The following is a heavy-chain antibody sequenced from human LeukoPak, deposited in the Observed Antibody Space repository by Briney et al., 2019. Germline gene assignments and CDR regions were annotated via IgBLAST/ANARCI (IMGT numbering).Heavy chain of an antibody. CDR2: IKEDGSET. Sequence: GGSLRLSCAASGFTFSTFWMTWVRQAPGKGLGWLANIKEDGSETYYVDSVKGRFTISRDNAKSSLYLQMNTLGFEDTAVYYCARDGPRSGESSYDYWGQGTLVTVSS. CDR1: GFTFSTFW. V-gene: IGHV3-7*04. CDR3: ARDGPRSGESSYDY. J-gene: IGHJ4*02. D-gene: IGHD2-15*01.